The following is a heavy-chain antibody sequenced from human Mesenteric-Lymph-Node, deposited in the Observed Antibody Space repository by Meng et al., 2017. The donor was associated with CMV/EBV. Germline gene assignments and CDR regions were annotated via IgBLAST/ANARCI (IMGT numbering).Heavy chain of an antibody. D-gene: IGHD3-10*01. CDR2: INPSIGGT. CDR3: ATIRGVDY. J-gene: IGHJ4*02. Sequence: KVSCKASGYTFPGYCLRWVRQAPGQGLEWMGRINPSIGGTDYAQEFQGRVTMTRDTSISTAYMELSRLRSDDTAVYYCATIRGVDYWGQGTLVTVSS. V-gene: IGHV1-2*06. CDR1: GYTFPGYC.